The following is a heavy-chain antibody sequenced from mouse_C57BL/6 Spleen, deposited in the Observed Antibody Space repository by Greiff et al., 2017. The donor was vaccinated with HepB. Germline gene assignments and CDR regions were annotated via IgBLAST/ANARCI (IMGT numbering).Heavy chain of an antibody. D-gene: IGHD1-1*01. J-gene: IGHJ2*01. CDR3: ARGPYYYGSSPRRFDY. V-gene: IGHV1-9*01. Sequence: LVESGAELMKPGASVKLSCKATGYTFTGYWIEWVKQRPGHGLEWIGEILPGSGSTNYNEKFKGKATFTADTSSNTAYMQLSSLTTEDSAIYYCARGPYYYGSSPRRFDYWGQGTTLTVSS. CDR2: ILPGSGST. CDR1: GYTFTGYW.